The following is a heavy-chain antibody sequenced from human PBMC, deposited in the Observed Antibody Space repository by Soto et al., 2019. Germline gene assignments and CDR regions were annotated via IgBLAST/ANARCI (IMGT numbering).Heavy chain of an antibody. CDR3: ARDGYSYGDAFDI. Sequence: GGSLRLSCAASGFTFSSYSMNWVRQAPGKGLEWVSSISSSSSYIYYADSVKGRFTISGDNAKNSLYLQMNSLRAEDTAVYYCARDGYSYGDAFDIWGQGTMVTVS. CDR1: GFTFSSYS. CDR2: ISSSSSYI. V-gene: IGHV3-21*01. J-gene: IGHJ3*02. D-gene: IGHD5-18*01.